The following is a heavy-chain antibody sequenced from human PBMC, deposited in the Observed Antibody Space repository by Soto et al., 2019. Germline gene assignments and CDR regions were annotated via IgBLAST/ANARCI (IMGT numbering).Heavy chain of an antibody. CDR1: GFTFRSYS. V-gene: IGHV3-48*01. CDR2: ISSSNRTI. D-gene: IGHD2-2*01. Sequence: SLRLSCAASGFTFRSYSMNWVRQAPGKGLEWVSYISSSNRTINYADSVKGRFIISRDNAKNSLYLQMHSLRAEDTAVYYCAKLGVPAATTIDYWGQGTSVTVSS. CDR3: AKLGVPAATTIDY. J-gene: IGHJ4*02.